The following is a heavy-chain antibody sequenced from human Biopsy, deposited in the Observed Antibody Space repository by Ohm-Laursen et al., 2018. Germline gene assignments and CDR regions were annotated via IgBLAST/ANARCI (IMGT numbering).Heavy chain of an antibody. CDR1: RFDFRSHG. CDR3: ARGATGGELLVIPPFLDS. CDR2: ISYDGSDK. J-gene: IGHJ5*01. V-gene: IGHV3-30*03. Sequence: RSLRLSCAASRFDFRSHGMHWVRQAPGKGLEWVAVISYDGSDKYYADSVKGRFTISRDNSGNTLFLQMNSLRLEDTAVYWCARGATGGELLVIPPFLDSWGHGTLVTVSS. D-gene: IGHD1-26*01.